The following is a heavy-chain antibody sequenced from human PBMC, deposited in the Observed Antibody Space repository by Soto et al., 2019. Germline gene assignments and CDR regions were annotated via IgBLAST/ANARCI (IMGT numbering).Heavy chain of an antibody. CDR3: ARAVRDITGTRGGIDY. D-gene: IGHD1-20*01. V-gene: IGHV1-69*02. CDR1: GGTFSSYT. J-gene: IGHJ4*02. CDR2: IIPILGIA. Sequence: ASVKVSCKASGGTFSSYTISWVRQAPGQGLEWMGRIIPILGIANYAQKFQGRVTITADKSTSTAYMELSSLRSEDTAVYYCARAVRDITGTRGGIDYWGQGTLVTVSS.